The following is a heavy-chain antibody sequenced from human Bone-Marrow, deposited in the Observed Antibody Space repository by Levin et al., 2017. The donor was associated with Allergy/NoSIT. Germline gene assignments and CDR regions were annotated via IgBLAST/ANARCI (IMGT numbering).Heavy chain of an antibody. CDR2: ISGSGGHT. V-gene: IGHV3-23*01. D-gene: IGHD4-17*01. J-gene: IGHJ5*02. CDR3: AKDSVTKTGDGLGWFDP. CDR1: GFHFSTFA. Sequence: GGSLRLSCAASGFHFSTFAMSWVRQAPGKGLEWVAAISGSGGHTYYTDSVKGRFTISRDNSKNTLYLQMSSLRVEDTAIYHCAKDSVTKTGDGLGWFDPWGQGTQVTVSS.